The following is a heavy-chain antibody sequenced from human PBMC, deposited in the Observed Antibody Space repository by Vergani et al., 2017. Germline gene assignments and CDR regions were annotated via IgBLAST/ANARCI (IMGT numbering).Heavy chain of an antibody. J-gene: IGHJ4*02. V-gene: IGHV1-2*02. CDR3: ARVGTSSNRDYFDY. Sequence: QVQLVQSGAEVKKPGASVKVSCKASGHTFTDYFMHWVRQAPGQGLEWMGWINPNRGGTNYAQKFQGRVTMTRDTSISTAYMELSNLRSDDTAVYYCARVGTSSNRDYFDYWGQGTLVTVSS. CDR2: INPNRGGT. CDR1: GHTFTDYF. D-gene: IGHD2-2*01.